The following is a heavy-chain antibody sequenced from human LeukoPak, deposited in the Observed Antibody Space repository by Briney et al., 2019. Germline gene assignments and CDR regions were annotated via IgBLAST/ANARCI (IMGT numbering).Heavy chain of an antibody. CDR3: VKGDYYGSGTIIVL. Sequence: ASVKVSCKASGYTFNGYYMHWVRQAPGQGLEWMGWINPSSGDTNYAQKFQGRVTMTRDTSISTAYMELTSLRSDDTAVYYCVKGDYYGSGTIIVLWGQGALVTVSS. D-gene: IGHD3-10*01. CDR2: INPSSGDT. CDR1: GYTFNGYY. J-gene: IGHJ4*02. V-gene: IGHV1-2*02.